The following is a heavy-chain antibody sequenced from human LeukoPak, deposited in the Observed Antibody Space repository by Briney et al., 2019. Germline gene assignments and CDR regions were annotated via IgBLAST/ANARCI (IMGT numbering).Heavy chain of an antibody. Sequence: GGSLRLSCAASGFTFSSYGMHWVRQAPGKGLEWVAVISYDGNIKDYADSVKGRFTISRDNSKNTLYLQMNSLRAEDTAVYYCAKDDTDDGDWLRGHAVEMWGRGT. D-gene: IGHD4-17*01. CDR3: AKDDTDDGDWLRGHAVEM. J-gene: IGHJ3*02. CDR2: ISYDGNIK. V-gene: IGHV3-30*18. CDR1: GFTFSSYG.